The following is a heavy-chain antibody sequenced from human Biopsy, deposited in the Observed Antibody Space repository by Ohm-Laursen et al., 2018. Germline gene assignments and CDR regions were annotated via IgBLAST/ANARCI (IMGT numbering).Heavy chain of an antibody. V-gene: IGHV3-23*01. J-gene: IGHJ4*03. D-gene: IGHD5/OR15-5a*01. Sequence: SLRLSCAASGFTVYNNYMTRVRQAPGKGLECVSRISGRGGSGASTYYADSVKGRFTISRDNSKNTLFLQMNSLRAEDTAIYYCARGDLPEFDYWGQGTTVTVSS. CDR1: GFTVYNNY. CDR2: ISGRGGSGAST. CDR3: ARGDLPEFDY.